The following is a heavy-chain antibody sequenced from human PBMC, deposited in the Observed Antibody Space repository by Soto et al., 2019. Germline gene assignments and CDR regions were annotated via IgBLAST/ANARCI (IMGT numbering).Heavy chain of an antibody. J-gene: IGHJ5*02. CDR3: VKNSGWFNT. V-gene: IGHV3-23*01. CDR2: IDGSGGIT. D-gene: IGHD3-10*01. CDR1: GFTFGTTD. Sequence: QLLQSGGGLVQPGGSLTLSCAASGFTFGTTDMSWVRQAPGEGLEWVSTIDGSGGITYYADSVKGRFTISRDNSRNAVYLERNSLRGDDTALYSSVKNSGWFNTWGQGALVTVSS.